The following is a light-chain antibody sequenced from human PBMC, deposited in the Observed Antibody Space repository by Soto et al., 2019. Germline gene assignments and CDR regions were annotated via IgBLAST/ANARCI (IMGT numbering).Light chain of an antibody. CDR3: QQLTDWPPQWT. CDR1: QSVSSY. Sequence: EVVLTQSQDTLSFPPLERANLXFRTSQSVSSYLAWYQQKPGQAPRLLIYDASSRATGIPARFSGSGSGTDFTLTISSLEPEDFAVYYCQQLTDWPPQWTFGQGTKVDIK. V-gene: IGKV3-11*01. J-gene: IGKJ1*01. CDR2: DAS.